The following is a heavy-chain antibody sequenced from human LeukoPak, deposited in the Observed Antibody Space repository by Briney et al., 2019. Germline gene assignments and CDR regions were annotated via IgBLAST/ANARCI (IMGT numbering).Heavy chain of an antibody. CDR2: ISGSGGST. CDR3: ANMGYSSSWYKDFDY. V-gene: IGHV3-23*01. J-gene: IGHJ4*02. Sequence: SGGSLRLSCAASGFTFSSYAMSWVRQAPGKGLEWVSAISGSGGSTYYADSVKGRFTISRDNTKNTPYLQMNSLRAADTAVYYCANMGYSSSWYKDFDYWGQGTLVTVSS. D-gene: IGHD6-13*01. CDR1: GFTFSSYA.